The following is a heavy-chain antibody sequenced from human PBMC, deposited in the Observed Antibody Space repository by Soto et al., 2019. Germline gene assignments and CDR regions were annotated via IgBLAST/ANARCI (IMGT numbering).Heavy chain of an antibody. V-gene: IGHV4-31*02. Sequence: QVQLQESGPGLVKPSQTLSLTCSVSGGSISSGGYYWSWIRQPPGKGLEWIVYIYYSANTHYNPSLKGRVYISADTSKNQFSLNLSSVTAADTAVYYCARSGGNAYYYGMDVWGQGTTVTVSS. CDR1: GGSISSGGYY. CDR3: ARSGGNAYYYGMDV. J-gene: IGHJ6*02. D-gene: IGHD3-10*01. CDR2: IYYSANT.